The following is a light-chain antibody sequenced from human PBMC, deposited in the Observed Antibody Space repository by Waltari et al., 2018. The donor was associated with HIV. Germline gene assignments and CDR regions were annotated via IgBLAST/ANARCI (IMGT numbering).Light chain of an antibody. J-gene: IGKJ2*03. CDR2: DAS. CDR1: ESVSNH. CDR3: QQRNYWPQS. Sequence: EIVLTQSPAILSLSPGERATLSCRASESVSNHLAWYQQKPGQAPRLLIYDASDRASGIPARFSGSGSGTDFTLTISSLEPEDFAVYYCQQRNYWPQSFGQGTKLEIK. V-gene: IGKV3-11*01.